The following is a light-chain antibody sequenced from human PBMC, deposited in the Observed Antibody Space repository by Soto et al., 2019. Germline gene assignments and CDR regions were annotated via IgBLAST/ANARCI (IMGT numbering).Light chain of an antibody. J-gene: IGKJ5*01. V-gene: IGKV3-11*01. CDR1: QSISSY. CDR3: QQRDSWPIT. Sequence: EIVLTQSPATLSLSRGERATLSCRASQSISSYLAWDQQKPGQAPRLLIHDASDRAAGIPARFSGSGSGTDFTLTISSLAPEDFAIYYCQQRDSWPITFGQGTRLEIK. CDR2: DAS.